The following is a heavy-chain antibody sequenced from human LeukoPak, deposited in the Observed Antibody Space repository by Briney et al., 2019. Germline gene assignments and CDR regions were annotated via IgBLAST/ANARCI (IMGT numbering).Heavy chain of an antibody. J-gene: IGHJ6*03. CDR3: AGHASGSYYDDYYYYMDV. V-gene: IGHV4-39*01. CDR2: IYYSGST. Sequence: SETLSLTCTVSGGSISSSSYYWGWIRQPPGKGLEWIGSIYYSGSTYYNPSLKSRVTISVDTSKNQFSLKLSSVTAADTAVYYCAGHASGSYYDDYYYYMDVWGKGTTVTVSS. D-gene: IGHD1-26*01. CDR1: GGSISSSSYY.